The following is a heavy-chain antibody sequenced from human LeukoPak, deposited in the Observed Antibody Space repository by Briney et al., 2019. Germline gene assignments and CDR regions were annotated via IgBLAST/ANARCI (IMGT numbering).Heavy chain of an antibody. V-gene: IGHV3-23*01. J-gene: IGHJ4*02. Sequence: PGGSLRLSCAAPGFSFSSYTMSWVRQAPGKGLEWVSSISGDGGRTTYADSVKGRFTISRDNSKNTLYLQMNSLRVDDTAVYYCAPIGGWGTYPLDYWARDPWSPSPQ. CDR3: APIGGWGTYPLDY. CDR2: ISGDGGRT. CDR1: GFSFSSYT. D-gene: IGHD3-16*01.